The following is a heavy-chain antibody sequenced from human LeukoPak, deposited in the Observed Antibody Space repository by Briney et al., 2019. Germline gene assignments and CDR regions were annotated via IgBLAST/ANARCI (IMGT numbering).Heavy chain of an antibody. Sequence: PSETLSLTFTVSGGPISSYYWSWIRQPPGKGLEWIGYIYYSGSTNYNPSLKSRVTISVDTSKNQFSLKLSSVTAADTAVYYCASGGSSHYWGQGTLVTVSS. CDR2: IYYSGST. CDR1: GGPISSYY. D-gene: IGHD2-15*01. J-gene: IGHJ4*02. CDR3: ASGGSSHY. V-gene: IGHV4-59*01.